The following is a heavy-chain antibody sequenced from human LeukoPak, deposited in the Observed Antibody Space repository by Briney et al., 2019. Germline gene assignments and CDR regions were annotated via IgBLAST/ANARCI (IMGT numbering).Heavy chain of an antibody. CDR1: SGSISSYY. CDR3: AREFSYGSNGRGFDY. V-gene: IGHV4-4*07. CDR2: ILTSGST. Sequence: PSETLSLTCTVSSGSISSYYWSWIRQPAGKGLEWIGRILTSGSTNYNPSLQSRVTMSVDTSKNQFSLKLNSVTAADTAVYYCAREFSYGSNGRGFDYWGQGTLVTVSS. J-gene: IGHJ4*02. D-gene: IGHD4-23*01.